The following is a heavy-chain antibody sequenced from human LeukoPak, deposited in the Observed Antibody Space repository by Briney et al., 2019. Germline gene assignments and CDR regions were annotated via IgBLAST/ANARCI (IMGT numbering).Heavy chain of an antibody. D-gene: IGHD5-24*01. V-gene: IGHV1-46*01. Sequence: GASVKVSCKASGYTFTSHYMHWVRQAPGQGLEWMGIINPSGGSTSYAQKFQGRVTMTRDTSTSTVYMELSSLRSEDTAVYYCARERARPRDGYNTIMEDYWGQGTLVTVSS. CDR1: GYTFTSHY. CDR3: ARERARPRDGYNTIMEDY. CDR2: INPSGGST. J-gene: IGHJ4*02.